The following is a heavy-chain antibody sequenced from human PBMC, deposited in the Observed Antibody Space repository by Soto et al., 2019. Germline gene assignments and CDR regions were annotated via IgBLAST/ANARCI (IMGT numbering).Heavy chain of an antibody. CDR2: IIPIFGGT. V-gene: IGHV1-2*04. D-gene: IGHD1-1*01. CDR3: ARDRGDNWNPNYYYYYMDV. Sequence: ASVNVSCKASGGTFSSYSISWVRQAPGQGLEWMGGIIPIFGGTNYAQKFQGWVTMTRDTSISTAYMELSRLRSDDTAVYYCARDRGDNWNPNYYYYYMDVWGKGTTVTVSS. CDR1: GGTFSSYS. J-gene: IGHJ6*03.